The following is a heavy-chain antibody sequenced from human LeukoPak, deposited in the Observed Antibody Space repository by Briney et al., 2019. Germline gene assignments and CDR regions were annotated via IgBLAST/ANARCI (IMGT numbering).Heavy chain of an antibody. CDR1: GFTFSSYA. D-gene: IGHD3-22*01. CDR2: ISGSGGST. Sequence: GGSLRLSCAASGFTFSSYAMSWVRQAPGKGLEWVSAISGSGGSTYYADSVKGRFTISGDNSKNTLYLQMNSLRAEDTAVYYCAKRHYYDSSGYYQPAFDIWGQGTMVTVSS. V-gene: IGHV3-23*01. J-gene: IGHJ3*02. CDR3: AKRHYYDSSGYYQPAFDI.